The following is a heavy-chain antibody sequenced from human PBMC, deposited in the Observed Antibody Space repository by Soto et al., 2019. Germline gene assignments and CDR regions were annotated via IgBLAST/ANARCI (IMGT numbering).Heavy chain of an antibody. CDR2: IYHTGST. Sequence: LSLTCAGSGGSVTGGGYYWSWIRQLPGKGLEWIGYIYHTGSTFYNPSLKSRVTISLDTSKSQFSLKLTSVAAADTAMYYCAGSPARSTFDYWGQGRPVTVSS. J-gene: IGHJ4*02. D-gene: IGHD3-10*01. V-gene: IGHV4-31*11. CDR3: AGSPARSTFDY. CDR1: GGSVTGGGYY.